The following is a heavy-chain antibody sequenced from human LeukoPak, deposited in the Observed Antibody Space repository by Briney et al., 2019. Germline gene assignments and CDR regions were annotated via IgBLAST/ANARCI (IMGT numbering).Heavy chain of an antibody. Sequence: SVKVSCKASGGTFSSYAISWVRQAPGQGLEWMGGIIPIFGTANYAQKFQGRVTITTDESTSTAYMELSSLRSEDTAVYYCARDPTSGSAYFDYWGQGTLVTVSS. CDR2: IIPIFGTA. CDR1: GGTFSSYA. J-gene: IGHJ4*02. CDR3: ARDPTSGSAYFDY. V-gene: IGHV1-69*05. D-gene: IGHD3-3*01.